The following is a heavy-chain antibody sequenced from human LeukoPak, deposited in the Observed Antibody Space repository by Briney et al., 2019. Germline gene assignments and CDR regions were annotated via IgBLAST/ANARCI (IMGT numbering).Heavy chain of an antibody. V-gene: IGHV4-59*08. CDR3: ARRGGGRVGSGSYWYFDY. J-gene: IGHJ4*02. Sequence: PSETLSLTCSVSGGSISSYYWSWIRQPPGKGLEWIGYIYYSGSTNYNPPLKSRVTISVDTSKNQFSLKLSSVTAADTAVYYCARRGGGRVGSGSYWYFDYWGQGTLVTVSS. D-gene: IGHD3-10*01. CDR2: IYYSGST. CDR1: GGSISSYY.